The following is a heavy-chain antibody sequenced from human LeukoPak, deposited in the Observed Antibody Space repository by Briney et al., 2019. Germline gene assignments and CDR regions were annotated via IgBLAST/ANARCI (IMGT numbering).Heavy chain of an antibody. D-gene: IGHD5-24*01. CDR3: ARLRDGYNYYFDY. V-gene: IGHV4-39*01. CDR2: IYYSGST. J-gene: IGHJ4*01. CDR1: GGSISSSSYY. Sequence: SETLSLTCTVSGGSISSSSYYWGWIRQPPGKGLEWIGSIYYSGSTYYNPSLKSRVTISVDTSKNQFSLKLSSVTAADTAVYYCARLRDGYNYYFDYWGQEPWSPSPQ.